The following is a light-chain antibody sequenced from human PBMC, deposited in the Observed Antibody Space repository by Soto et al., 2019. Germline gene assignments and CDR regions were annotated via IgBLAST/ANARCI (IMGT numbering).Light chain of an antibody. Sequence: DIQMTQSPSSLSASVGDRVTITCRESLIFIFYLYWYQQRPVKALTLLIFAAFSLHSGVPSRFSGSGSGTDFTLTFSSLQPEDFATYFCQQSYNSPPLTFGGGTKVDIK. CDR1: LIFIFY. CDR3: QQSYNSPPLT. CDR2: AAF. V-gene: IGKV1-39*01. J-gene: IGKJ4*01.